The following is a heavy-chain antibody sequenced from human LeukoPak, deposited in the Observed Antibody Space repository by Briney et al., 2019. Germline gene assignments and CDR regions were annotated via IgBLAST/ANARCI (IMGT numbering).Heavy chain of an antibody. CDR1: GDSISSGDYY. J-gene: IGHJ2*01. D-gene: IGHD6-19*01. V-gene: IGHV4-30-4*01. CDR2: IYYSGST. CDR3: ASNQWPNWYFDL. Sequence: TSSETLSLTCSVSGDSISSGDYYWNWIRQPPGKGLEWIGYIYYSGSTFDNPSLKSRVTISVDKSRNQFSLKLTSVTAADTAVYYCASNQWPNWYFDLWGRGTLVTVSS.